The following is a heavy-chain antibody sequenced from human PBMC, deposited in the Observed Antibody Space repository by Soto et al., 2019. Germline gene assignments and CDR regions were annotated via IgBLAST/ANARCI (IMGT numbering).Heavy chain of an antibody. CDR1: GFTFSSYW. CDR2: IKQDGSEK. V-gene: IGHV3-7*04. Sequence: EVQLVESGGGLVQPGGSLRLSCAASGFTFSSYWMSWVRQAPGKGLEWVANIKQDGSEKYYVDSVKGRFTISRDNAKNXXYXQXXSLRAEDTAVYYCARDRPPRRYWLSPSLGVYYFDYWGQGTLVTVSS. D-gene: IGHD3-9*01. J-gene: IGHJ4*02. CDR3: ARDRPPRRYWLSPSLGVYYFDY.